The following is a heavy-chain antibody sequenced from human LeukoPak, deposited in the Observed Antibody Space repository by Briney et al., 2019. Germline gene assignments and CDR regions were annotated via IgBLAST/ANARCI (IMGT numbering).Heavy chain of an antibody. Sequence: GGSLRLSCAASGFTFSSYAMHWVRQAPGKGLEWVAVISYDGSNKYYADSVKGRFTISRDNSKNTLYLQMNSLRAEDTAVYYCARDNRGSMAVAGTFDYWGQGTLVTVSS. J-gene: IGHJ4*02. CDR3: ARDNRGSMAVAGTFDY. CDR2: ISYDGSNK. CDR1: GFTFSSYA. D-gene: IGHD6-19*01. V-gene: IGHV3-30-3*01.